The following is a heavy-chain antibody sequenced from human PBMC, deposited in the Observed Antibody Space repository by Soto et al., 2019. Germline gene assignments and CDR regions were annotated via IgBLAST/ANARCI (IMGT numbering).Heavy chain of an antibody. CDR3: ARVMYPYYYGSGSSNKEGAFDI. CDR1: GYTFTGYY. D-gene: IGHD3-10*01. V-gene: IGHV1-2*04. J-gene: IGHJ3*02. Sequence: ASVKVSCKASGYTFTGYYMHWVRQAPGQGLEWMGWINPNSGGTNYAQKFQGWVTMTRDTSISTAYMELSRLRSDDTAVYYCARVMYPYYYGSGSSNKEGAFDIWGQGTMVTVSS. CDR2: INPNSGGT.